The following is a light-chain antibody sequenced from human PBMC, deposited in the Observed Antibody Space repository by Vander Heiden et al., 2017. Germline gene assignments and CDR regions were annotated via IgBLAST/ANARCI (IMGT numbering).Light chain of an antibody. V-gene: IGLV2-23*02. CDR2: EVS. Sequence: QSALTQPASVSGSPGQSITISCTGTSSDVGSYNLVSWYQQHPGKAPKLVIYEVSKRPSGVSNRFSGSKSGNTASLTISGLQAEDEADYYCCSYAGSSTFAVFGGGTKLTVL. CDR3: CSYAGSSTFAV. J-gene: IGLJ3*02. CDR1: SSDVGSYNL.